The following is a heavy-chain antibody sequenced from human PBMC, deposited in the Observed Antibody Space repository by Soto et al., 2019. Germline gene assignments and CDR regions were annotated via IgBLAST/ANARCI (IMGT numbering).Heavy chain of an antibody. V-gene: IGHV1-18*04. J-gene: IGHJ6*02. CDR3: ARAGKYYYGSGSPYYYGMDV. D-gene: IGHD3-10*01. Sequence: QVKLVQSGAEVKKPGASVKVSCKASGYTFTSYGVSWVRQAPGQGLEWMGWISGYNGNTNYAQKLQGRVTMTTDTSTSTAYMELRSLRSDATAVYYCARAGKYYYGSGSPYYYGMDVWGQGITVTVSS. CDR1: GYTFTSYG. CDR2: ISGYNGNT.